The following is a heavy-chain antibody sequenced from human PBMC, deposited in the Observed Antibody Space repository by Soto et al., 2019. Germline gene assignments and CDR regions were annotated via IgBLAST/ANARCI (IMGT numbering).Heavy chain of an antibody. Sequence: LRLSCAASGFTFTSYSMNWVRQAPGQGLEWVSYITSKSTTIKYADSVKGRFTVSRDNAKNSLYLQLNSLRDEDTAVYYCARTKNTIFGVPPAPDYYGMDVWGQGTTVTVSS. D-gene: IGHD3-3*01. V-gene: IGHV3-48*02. J-gene: IGHJ6*02. CDR1: GFTFTSYS. CDR2: ITSKSTTI. CDR3: ARTKNTIFGVPPAPDYYGMDV.